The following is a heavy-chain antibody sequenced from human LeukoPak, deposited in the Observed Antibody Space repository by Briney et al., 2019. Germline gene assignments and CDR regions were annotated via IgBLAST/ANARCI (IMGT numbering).Heavy chain of an antibody. CDR1: GFTFSSYA. Sequence: GGSLRLSCAASGFTFSSYAMSWVRQAPGKGPEWVSGISGSGGSTYYADSVKGRFTISRDNSKNTLYLQMNSLRAEDTAVYYCAKLPIVVVVAATWWFDPWGQGTLVTVSP. J-gene: IGHJ5*02. D-gene: IGHD2-15*01. V-gene: IGHV3-23*01. CDR3: AKLPIVVVVAATWWFDP. CDR2: ISGSGGST.